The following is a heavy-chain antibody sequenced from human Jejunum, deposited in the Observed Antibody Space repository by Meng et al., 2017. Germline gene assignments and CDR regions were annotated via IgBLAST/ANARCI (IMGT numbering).Heavy chain of an antibody. CDR2: INGDGSST. D-gene: IGHD3-22*01. CDR1: GFTFRSYW. J-gene: IGHJ4*02. Sequence: GGSLRLSCAASGFTFRSYWMHWVRQAPGKGLVWVSRINGDGSSTSYADSVKGRFTISRDNAKNTLYLQMNSLRAEDTAVYYCVRSHYYDGSGYYLDYWGQGTRVTVSS. V-gene: IGHV3-74*01. CDR3: VRSHYYDGSGYYLDY.